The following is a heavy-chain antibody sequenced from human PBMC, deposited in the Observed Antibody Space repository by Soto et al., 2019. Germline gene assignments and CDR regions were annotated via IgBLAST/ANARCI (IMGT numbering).Heavy chain of an antibody. Sequence: ASVKVSCKTSGYHFTAYGLAWLRQAPGQRPEWMGWVSTNNADTNYAEKFQGGVTMTTDKSTKTTYMELRSLRSDDTAVYYCARELNTDSSAYYSFAHWGQGTLVTVSS. V-gene: IGHV1-18*01. J-gene: IGHJ4*02. CDR1: GYHFTAYG. CDR2: VSTNNADT. D-gene: IGHD3-22*01. CDR3: ARELNTDSSAYYSFAH.